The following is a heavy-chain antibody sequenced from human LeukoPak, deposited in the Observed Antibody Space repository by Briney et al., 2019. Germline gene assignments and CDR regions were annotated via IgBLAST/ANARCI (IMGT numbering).Heavy chain of an antibody. V-gene: IGHV3-66*01. CDR2: IYSGGST. CDR1: GFTVSSNY. J-gene: IGHJ4*02. D-gene: IGHD1-14*01. Sequence: GGSLRLSCAASGFTVSSNYMSWVRQAPGKGLQWVSVIYSGGSTYYADSVKGRFTISRDNSKNTLYLQMNSLRAEDTAVYYCARDPGPGEEDYWGQGTLVTASS. CDR3: ARDPGPGEEDY.